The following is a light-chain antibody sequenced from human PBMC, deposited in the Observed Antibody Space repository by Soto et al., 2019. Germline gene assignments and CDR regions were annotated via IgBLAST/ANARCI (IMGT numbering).Light chain of an antibody. CDR2: ASN. J-gene: IGKJ1*01. CDR1: QRISSF. Sequence: DIQMTQSPSSLSAAIGDRVTITCRASQRISSFVNWYQQKPGKAPNLLIFASNTLKSGVPSRFSGSGSETDFTLTIGDVQPEDFAIYYCQQSYSIPRKFGQGTRWIS. V-gene: IGKV1-39*01. CDR3: QQSYSIPRK.